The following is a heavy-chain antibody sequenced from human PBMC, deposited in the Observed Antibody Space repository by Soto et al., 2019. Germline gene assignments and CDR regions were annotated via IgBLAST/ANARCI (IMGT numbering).Heavy chain of an antibody. Sequence: GGSVKVSCKASGGTFSRYAISWVRQAPGQGLEWMGGIIPLFGTANYAQKFQGRVTITADKSTSTAYMELSSLRSEDTAVYYWARSGSYGWFDPWGQGTLVTVSS. CDR1: GGTFSRYA. J-gene: IGHJ5*02. CDR3: ARSGSYGWFDP. D-gene: IGHD1-26*01. CDR2: IIPLFGTA. V-gene: IGHV1-69*06.